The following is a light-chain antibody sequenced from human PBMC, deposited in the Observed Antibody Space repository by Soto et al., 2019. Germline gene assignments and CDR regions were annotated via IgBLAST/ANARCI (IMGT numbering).Light chain of an antibody. CDR1: QSVSSSY. CDR3: QQYGSLPQT. CDR2: GAS. Sequence: EIVLTQSPGTLSLSPGERATLSCRASQSVSSSYLAWYQQKPGQAPRLVIYGASSRATGIPDRFSGSGSGTDFTLTISRLEPEDFAVYYCQQYGSLPQTFGQGTKVEIK. J-gene: IGKJ1*01. V-gene: IGKV3-20*01.